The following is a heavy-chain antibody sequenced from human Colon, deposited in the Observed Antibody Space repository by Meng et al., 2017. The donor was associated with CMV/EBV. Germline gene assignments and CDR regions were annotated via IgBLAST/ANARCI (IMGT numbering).Heavy chain of an antibody. CDR2: MGTTGDT. V-gene: IGHV3-13*01. Sequence: GESLKISCAASGFTFSSYDMHWVRQATGKGLEWVSGMGTTGDTYYLDSVKGRFIISRENAKNSLYLQMNSLRAGDTAVYYCARGPPRTGGYFDYWGQGTLVTVSS. J-gene: IGHJ4*02. CDR3: ARGPPRTGGYFDY. D-gene: IGHD1-14*01. CDR1: GFTFSSYD.